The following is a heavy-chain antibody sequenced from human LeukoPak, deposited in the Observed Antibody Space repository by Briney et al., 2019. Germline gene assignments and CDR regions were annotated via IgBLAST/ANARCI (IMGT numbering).Heavy chain of an antibody. CDR2: ISYDGSNK. CDR1: GFSFTSYG. J-gene: IGHJ3*01. Sequence: GGSLRLSCAASGFSFTSYGMHWVRQAPGKGLEWVAVISYDGSNKFYADSVEGRFTISRDNSKNTLYLQMNSLRAEDTAVYYCAKLGYSSGWYDFQIDAFDFWGQGTMVTVSS. CDR3: AKLGYSSGWYDFQIDAFDF. D-gene: IGHD6-19*01. V-gene: IGHV3-30*18.